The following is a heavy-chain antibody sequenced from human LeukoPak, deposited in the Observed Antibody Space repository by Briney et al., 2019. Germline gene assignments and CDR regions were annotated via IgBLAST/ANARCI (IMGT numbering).Heavy chain of an antibody. Sequence: SETLSLTCTVSGGSISSSSYYWGWVRQPPGKGLEWIGNIYYSGSTYYNPSLKSRVTVSVDTSKNQFSLKLSSVTAADTAVYYCARMSGMVVRGVIPDYYYMDVWGKGTTVTVSS. CDR1: GGSISSSSYY. J-gene: IGHJ6*03. D-gene: IGHD3-10*01. CDR2: IYYSGST. V-gene: IGHV4-39*01. CDR3: ARMSGMVVRGVIPDYYYMDV.